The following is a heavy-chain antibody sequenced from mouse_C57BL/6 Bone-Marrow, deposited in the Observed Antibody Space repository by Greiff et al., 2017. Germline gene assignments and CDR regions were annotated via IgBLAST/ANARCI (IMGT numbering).Heavy chain of an antibody. CDR1: GYTFTDYY. CDR3: ARLGGYYFDY. V-gene: IGHV1-76*01. Sequence: VQLQQSGAELVRPGASVKLSCKASGYTFTDYYINWVKQRPGQGLEWIARIYPGSGNTYYNEKFKGKATLTAEKSSSTAYMQLSSLTSEDSAVYFCARLGGYYFDYWGQGTTLTVSS. D-gene: IGHD1-1*02. J-gene: IGHJ2*01. CDR2: IYPGSGNT.